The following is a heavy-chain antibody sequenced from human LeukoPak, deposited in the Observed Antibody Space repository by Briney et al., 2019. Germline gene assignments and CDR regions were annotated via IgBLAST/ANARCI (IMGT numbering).Heavy chain of an antibody. V-gene: IGHV3-23*01. CDR1: GFTFSSYA. J-gene: IGHJ4*02. D-gene: IGHD3-3*01. CDR2: ISGNGGDR. Sequence: GGSLRLSCAASGFTFSSYAMSWARQAPGKGLEWVSGISGNGGDRYYADSVKGRFTISRDTSKNTLYLQMNSLRAEDTAVYYCAKDPHDLITIFGVVPDYWGQGTLVTVSS. CDR3: AKDPHDLITIFGVVPDY.